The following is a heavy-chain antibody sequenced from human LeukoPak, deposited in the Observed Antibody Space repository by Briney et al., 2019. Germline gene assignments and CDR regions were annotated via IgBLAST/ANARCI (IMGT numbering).Heavy chain of an antibody. D-gene: IGHD3-22*01. CDR2: VSSSGDAA. CDR1: GFTFSTYS. V-gene: IGHV3-21*01. Sequence: GGSLRLSCAASGFTFSTYSMNWVRQAPGKGLEWVSSVSSSGDAAYYADAVKGRFTISRDNARNSVSLQMNSLRAEDTAVYYCARLLNYYASSGSDYWGQGTLVTVSS. J-gene: IGHJ4*02. CDR3: ARLLNYYASSGSDY.